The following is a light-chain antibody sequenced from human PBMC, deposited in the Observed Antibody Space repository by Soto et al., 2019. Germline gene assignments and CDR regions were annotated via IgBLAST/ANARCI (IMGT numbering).Light chain of an antibody. J-gene: IGKJ4*01. CDR2: DLS. CDR3: QQYNNWGLS. CDR1: AKFGTN. V-gene: IGKV3D-15*01. Sequence: IVMTQSPATLSLSPGERVTLSCRASAKFGTNVAWYQQKPCQAPRLLIYDLSTRATGIPDTFSGSGSMTDFTLTISSLHPEESAVYYCQQYNNWGLSFGGGTKVVI.